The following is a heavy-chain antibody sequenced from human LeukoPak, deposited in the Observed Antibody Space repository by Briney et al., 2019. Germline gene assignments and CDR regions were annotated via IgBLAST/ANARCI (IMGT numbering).Heavy chain of an antibody. CDR1: GFTFSSYA. J-gene: IGHJ6*02. CDR3: AKDRGYCSSTSCPRPYGMDV. V-gene: IGHV3-23*01. CDR2: ISGSGGST. D-gene: IGHD2-2*01. Sequence: GGSLRLSCAASGFTFSSYAMSWVRQAPGKGLEWVSAISGSGGSTYYADSVKGRFTISSDNSKNTLYLQMNSLRAEDTAVYYCAKDRGYCSSTSCPRPYGMDVWGQGTTVTVSS.